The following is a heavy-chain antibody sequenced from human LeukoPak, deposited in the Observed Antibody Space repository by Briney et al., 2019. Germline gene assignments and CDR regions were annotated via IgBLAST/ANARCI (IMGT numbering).Heavy chain of an antibody. V-gene: IGHV3-21*01. Sequence: PGGSLRLSCAASGFTFSSYSTNWVRQAPGKGLGWVSSISSTSSYIYYADSVKGRFTISRDNAKNSLYLQMNSLRAEDTAVYYCARGRDFEGYYFDYWGQGTLVTVSS. J-gene: IGHJ4*02. CDR1: GFTFSSYS. D-gene: IGHD3-9*01. CDR2: ISSTSSYI. CDR3: ARGRDFEGYYFDY.